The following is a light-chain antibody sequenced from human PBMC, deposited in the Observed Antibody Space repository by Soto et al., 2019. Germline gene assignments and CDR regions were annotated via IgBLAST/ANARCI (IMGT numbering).Light chain of an antibody. CDR2: DAS. CDR1: QDIREK. Sequence: DIQLTQSPSSLSASIGDRVTITCQASQDIREKLNWYQQKPGRAPKLLIHDASKLQLGVPSRFTGSGSGTDFTFTIVSLQPEDFATYYCQQYGVFGPGTKVDIK. V-gene: IGKV1-33*01. CDR3: QQYGV. J-gene: IGKJ3*01.